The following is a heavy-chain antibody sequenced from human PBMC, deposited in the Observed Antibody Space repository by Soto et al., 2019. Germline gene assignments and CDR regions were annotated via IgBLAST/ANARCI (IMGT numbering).Heavy chain of an antibody. J-gene: IGHJ6*02. CDR3: ARESVGSYYGSYYYGMDV. Sequence: SVKVSCKASGGTFSSYAISWVRQAPGQGLEWMGGIIPIFDTANYAQKFQGRVTITADESTSTAYMELSSLRSEDTAVYYCARESVGSYYGSYYYGMDVWGQGTTVTVSS. V-gene: IGHV1-69*13. D-gene: IGHD1-26*01. CDR1: GGTFSSYA. CDR2: IIPIFDTA.